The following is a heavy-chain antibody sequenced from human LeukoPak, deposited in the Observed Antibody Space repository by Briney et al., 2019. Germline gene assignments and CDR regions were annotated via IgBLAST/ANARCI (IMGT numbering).Heavy chain of an antibody. CDR3: ARHSSYYGNFDY. J-gene: IGHJ4*02. Sequence: SQTLSLTCTVSGGSISSGSYYWSWIRQPAGKGLEWIGSIYHSGSSYYNPSLKSRVTISVDTSKNQFSLKLSSVTAADTAVYYCARHSSYYGNFDYWGQGTLVTVSS. CDR1: GGSISSGSYY. D-gene: IGHD3-10*01. CDR2: IYHSGSS. V-gene: IGHV4-30-2*03.